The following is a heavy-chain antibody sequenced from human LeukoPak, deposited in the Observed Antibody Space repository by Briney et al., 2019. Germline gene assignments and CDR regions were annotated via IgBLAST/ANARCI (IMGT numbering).Heavy chain of an antibody. CDR3: ARVISAADTGWFDP. CDR1: GASISTQN. V-gene: IGHV4-59*11. Sequence: PETLSLTCTVSGASISTQNWSWIRQPPGKGLEWVGYIYYNGNSNYNPSLKSRVTISKDTSKNQFSLKLRSVTAADTAVYFCARVISAADTGWFDPWGQGTLVTVSS. J-gene: IGHJ5*02. D-gene: IGHD6-25*01. CDR2: IYYNGNS.